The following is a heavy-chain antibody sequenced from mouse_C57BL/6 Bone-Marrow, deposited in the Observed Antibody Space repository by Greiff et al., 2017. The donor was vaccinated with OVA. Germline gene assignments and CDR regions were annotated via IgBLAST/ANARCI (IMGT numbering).Heavy chain of an antibody. Sequence: EVMLVESGGGLVKPGGSLKLSCAASGFTFSSYAMSWVRQTPEKRLEWVATISDGGSYTYYPDNVKGRFTISRDNAKNNLYLQMSHLKSEDTAMYYCARDSDYGYDRFAYWGQGTLVTVSA. CDR1: GFTFSSYA. V-gene: IGHV5-4*01. CDR3: ARDSDYGYDRFAY. D-gene: IGHD2-2*01. CDR2: ISDGGSYT. J-gene: IGHJ3*01.